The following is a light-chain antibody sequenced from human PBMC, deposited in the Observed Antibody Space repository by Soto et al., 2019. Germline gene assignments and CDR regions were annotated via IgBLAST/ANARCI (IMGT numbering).Light chain of an antibody. CDR3: QQYSHLVT. CDR1: QTISTL. V-gene: IGKV1-5*01. CDR2: DAS. Sequence: IQMTQSPSTLSAPVGDRVTITCQASQTISTLLAWFQHKPGKAPNLLIYDASNLESGVPSRFSGSGYGTEFTLTFRSLQSDDSATYFCQQYSHLVTFGQGTKLEIK. J-gene: IGKJ2*01.